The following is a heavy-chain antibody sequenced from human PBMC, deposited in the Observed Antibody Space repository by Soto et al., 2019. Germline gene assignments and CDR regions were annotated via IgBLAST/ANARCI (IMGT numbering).Heavy chain of an antibody. CDR2: IYKSGST. J-gene: IGHJ6*02. CDR1: GGSVSSGSFY. D-gene: IGHD3-22*01. CDR3: ARGVRKSDSSGGPYYGMDV. Sequence: SETLSLTCTVSGGSVSSGSFYWGWIRQPPGMGLEWIGYIYKSGSTNHNPSLKSGVTISLDTSKNQFSLNLSSVTAADTAVYYCARGVRKSDSSGGPYYGMDVWGQGNTVTVSS. V-gene: IGHV4-61*01.